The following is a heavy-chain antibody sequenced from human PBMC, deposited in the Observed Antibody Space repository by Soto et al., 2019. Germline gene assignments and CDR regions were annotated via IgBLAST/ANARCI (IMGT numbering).Heavy chain of an antibody. CDR3: ARDRGEGIGDIVVVPAAMGFAFDI. CDR1: GGSISSYY. V-gene: IGHV4-4*07. D-gene: IGHD2-2*01. Sequence: QVQLQESGPGLVKPSETLSLTCTVSGGSISSYYWSWIRQPAGKGLEWIGRIYTSGSTNYNPSLKSRVTMSVDTSKNQFSLKLSSVTAADTAVYYCARDRGEGIGDIVVVPAAMGFAFDIWGQGTMVTVSS. J-gene: IGHJ3*02. CDR2: IYTSGST.